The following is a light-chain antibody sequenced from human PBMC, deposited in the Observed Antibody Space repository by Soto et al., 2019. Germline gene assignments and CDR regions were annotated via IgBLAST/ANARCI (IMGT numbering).Light chain of an antibody. CDR3: QQYNSGGFT. CDR1: QSISSW. CDR2: KAS. J-gene: IGKJ3*01. Sequence: DIQMTQSPSTLSESVGDRVTITCRASQSISSWLAWYQQKPGKAPKLLIYKASSLESGVPSRFSGSGSGTEFTLPISSLQPDDFATYYCQQYNSGGFTFGPGTKVDIK. V-gene: IGKV1-5*03.